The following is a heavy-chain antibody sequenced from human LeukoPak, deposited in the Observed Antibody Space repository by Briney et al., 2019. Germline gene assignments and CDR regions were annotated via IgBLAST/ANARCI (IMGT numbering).Heavy chain of an antibody. CDR1: GLTFSSYW. CDR2: IKQDGDEK. V-gene: IGHV3-7*01. Sequence: GGSLRLSCAASGLTFSSYWMTWVRQAPGKGLEWVANIKQDGDEKYYVDSVKGRFTISRDNAKNSLYLQMNSLRVEDTAVYYCARGYSSSWYFNWFDPWGQGTLVTVSS. CDR3: ARGYSSSWYFNWFDP. J-gene: IGHJ5*02. D-gene: IGHD6-13*01.